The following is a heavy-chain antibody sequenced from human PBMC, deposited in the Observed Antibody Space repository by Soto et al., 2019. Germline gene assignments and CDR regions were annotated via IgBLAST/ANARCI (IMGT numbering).Heavy chain of an antibody. CDR2: FYPGDSTS. V-gene: IGHV5-51*01. CDR3: ARIIGYCRNNDCSWTFDI. CDR1: GYSFISYW. J-gene: IGHJ3*02. D-gene: IGHD2-2*03. Sequence: PGESLKISCKTSGYSFISYWVAWVRQKPGKGLEWMGTFYPGDSTSTYSPSLQGQVTISVDKSISTAYLHLSSLKASDTAMYYCARIIGYCRNNDCSWTFDIWGQGTTVTVSS.